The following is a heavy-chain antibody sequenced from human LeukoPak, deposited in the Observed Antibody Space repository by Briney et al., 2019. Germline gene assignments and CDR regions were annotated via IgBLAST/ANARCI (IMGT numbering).Heavy chain of an antibody. V-gene: IGHV1-18*01. D-gene: IGHD6-13*01. CDR1: GYTFTSYG. CDR3: AREVAAAGKGYFDY. Sequence: ASVKVSCKASGYTFTSYGISWVRQAPGQGLEWMGWISAYNGNTNYAQKLQGRVTMTTDTYTSTAYMELRSLRSDDTAVYSCAREVAAAGKGYFDYWGQGTLVTVSS. CDR2: ISAYNGNT. J-gene: IGHJ4*02.